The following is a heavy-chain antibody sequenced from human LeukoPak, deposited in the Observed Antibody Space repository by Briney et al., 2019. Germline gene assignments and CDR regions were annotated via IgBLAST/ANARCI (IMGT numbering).Heavy chain of an antibody. CDR2: IKEDGSEK. J-gene: IGHJ4*02. CDR1: GFTFRSYW. V-gene: IGHV3-7*03. D-gene: IGHD5-18*01. CDR3: ARDHNYGSDY. Sequence: GGSLRLSCAASGFTFRSYWMSWVRQAPGKGLEWVANIKEDGSEKYYVDSVKGRFTISRDSAKNSLYLQMNSLRVEDTAVYYCARDHNYGSDYWGQGALVTVSS.